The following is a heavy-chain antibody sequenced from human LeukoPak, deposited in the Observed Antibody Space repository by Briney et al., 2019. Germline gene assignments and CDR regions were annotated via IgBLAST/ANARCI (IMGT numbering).Heavy chain of an antibody. CDR1: GGSISSGSYY. CDR3: ARDYYGGNPGYYFEY. Sequence: PSETLSLTCTVSGGSISSGSYYWSWIRQHPGKGLEWIGYINFSGSTDYNPSLKSRVTVSVDTSKNQFSLKLSSVTAADTAVYYCARDYYGGNPGYYFEYWGQGTLVTVSS. CDR2: INFSGST. D-gene: IGHD4-23*01. V-gene: IGHV4-31*03. J-gene: IGHJ4*02.